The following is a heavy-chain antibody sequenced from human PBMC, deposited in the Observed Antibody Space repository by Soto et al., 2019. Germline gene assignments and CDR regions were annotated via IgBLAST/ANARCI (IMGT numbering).Heavy chain of an antibody. CDR3: ARQETQEGVAFDI. J-gene: IGHJ3*02. Sequence: GESLKISCKGSGYSYWISWVRQMPGKGLEWMGRIDPSDSYTNYSPSFQGHVTISADKSINTAYLQWSSLKASDTAMYYCARQETQEGVAFDIWGQGTMVTVSS. CDR2: IDPSDSYT. D-gene: IGHD2-8*01. V-gene: IGHV5-10-1*01. CDR1: GYSYW.